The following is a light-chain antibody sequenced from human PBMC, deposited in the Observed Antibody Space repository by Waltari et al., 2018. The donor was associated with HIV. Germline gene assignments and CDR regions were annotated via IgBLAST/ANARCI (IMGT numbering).Light chain of an antibody. Sequence: QSALTQPASVSGSPGQSITISCTGTSRDAGGYNSFSWYQHHPGKAPKPMIYDVSNRPSGVSNRFSGSKSGNTASLTISGLQAEDEADYYCNSYTTSSTLHVVFGGGTKLTVL. J-gene: IGLJ2*01. CDR2: DVS. V-gene: IGLV2-14*03. CDR1: SRDAGGYNS. CDR3: NSYTTSSTLHVV.